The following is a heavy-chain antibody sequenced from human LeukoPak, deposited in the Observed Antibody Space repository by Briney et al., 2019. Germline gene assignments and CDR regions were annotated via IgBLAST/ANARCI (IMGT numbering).Heavy chain of an antibody. Sequence: PGGSLRLSRAASGFTFSSYAMSWVRQAPGKGLEWVSAISGSGGSTYYADSVKGRFTISRDNSKNTLYLQMNSLRAEDTAVYYCAKDPHYYYYYYMDVWGKGTTVTVSS. CDR3: AKDPHYYYYYYMDV. CDR2: ISGSGGST. CDR1: GFTFSSYA. V-gene: IGHV3-23*01. J-gene: IGHJ6*03.